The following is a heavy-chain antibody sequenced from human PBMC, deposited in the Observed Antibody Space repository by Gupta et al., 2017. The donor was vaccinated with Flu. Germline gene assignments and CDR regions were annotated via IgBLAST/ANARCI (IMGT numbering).Heavy chain of an antibody. CDR2: IFSDDRK. D-gene: IGHD2-15*01. J-gene: IGHJ4*02. V-gene: IGHV2-26*01. CDR1: GFSLSNPRMG. CDR3: ARVLNWCFDY. Sequence: QVTLKQSGPVLVNPTATLTLTCTVSGFSLSNPRMGVSWIRQPPGKALECLAHIFSDDRKAYNTSLKSRLAISKDASRSQVVLTMTNMDPVDTATDSCARVLNWCFDYWGQGTLVPVSS.